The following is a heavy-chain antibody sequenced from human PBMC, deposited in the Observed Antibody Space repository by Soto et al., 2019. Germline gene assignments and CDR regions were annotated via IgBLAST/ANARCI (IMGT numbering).Heavy chain of an antibody. CDR3: GSAAAGTSTLHPLGY. V-gene: IGHV3-23*01. D-gene: IGHD6-13*01. J-gene: IGHJ4*02. Sequence: GGSLRLSCAASGFTFSSYAMSWVRQAPGKGLEWVSAISGSGGSTYYADSVKGRFTISRDNSKNTLYLQMNSLRAEDTAVYYCGSAAAGTSTLHPLGYWGQGTLVTVSS. CDR1: GFTFSSYA. CDR2: ISGSGGST.